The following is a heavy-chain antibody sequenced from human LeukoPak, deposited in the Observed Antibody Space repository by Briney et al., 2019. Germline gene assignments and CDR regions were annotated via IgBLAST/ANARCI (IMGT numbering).Heavy chain of an antibody. CDR2: IYSGGST. CDR3: AILGELSYYGMDV. D-gene: IGHD3-10*01. J-gene: IGHJ6*02. CDR1: GFTVSSNY. V-gene: IGHV3-66*01. Sequence: PGGSLRLSCAASGFTVSSNYMGWVRQAPGKGLEWVSVIYSGGSTYYADSVKGRFTISRDNSKNTLYLQMNSLRAEDTAVYYCAILGELSYYGMDVWGQGTTVTVSS.